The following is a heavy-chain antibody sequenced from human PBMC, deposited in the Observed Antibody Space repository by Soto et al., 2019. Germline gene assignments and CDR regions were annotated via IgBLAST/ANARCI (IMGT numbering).Heavy chain of an antibody. J-gene: IGHJ6*02. CDR2: IIPILGIA. CDR1: GGTFSSYT. D-gene: IGHD3-22*01. CDR3: ARLTYYYDSSGSYGMDV. V-gene: IGHV1-69*02. Sequence: QVQLVQSGAEVKKPGSSVKVSCKASGGTFSSYTISWVRQAPGQGLEWMGRIIPILGIANYAQKFQGRVTITADKSTSTAYMELSSLRSEDTAVYYCARLTYYYDSSGSYGMDVWGQGTTVTVSS.